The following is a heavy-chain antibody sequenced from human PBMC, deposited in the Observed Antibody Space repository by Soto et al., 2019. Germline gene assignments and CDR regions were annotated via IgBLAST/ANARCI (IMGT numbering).Heavy chain of an antibody. CDR1: GYTFTSYD. J-gene: IGHJ4*02. D-gene: IGHD3-22*01. CDR2: MNPNSGNT. Sequence: QVQLVQSGAEVKKPGASVKVSCKASGYTFTSYDVNWVRQATGQGLEWMGWMNPNSGNTGYAQKFQGRVTMTRNTSISTSYMEPSGLRSEDTAVYYCARELTMIVDNWGQGPLVAVSS. V-gene: IGHV1-8*01. CDR3: ARELTMIVDN.